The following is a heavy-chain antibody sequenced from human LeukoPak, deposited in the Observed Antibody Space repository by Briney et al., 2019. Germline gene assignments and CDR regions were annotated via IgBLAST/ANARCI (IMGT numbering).Heavy chain of an antibody. V-gene: IGHV1-69*05. Sequence: SVKVSCKASGGTFSSYAISWVRQAPGQGLEWMGGIIPIFGTANYAQKFQGRVTITTDESTSTAYMELSSLRSEDTAVYYCARDAHYCSGGSCYSGFYYWGQGTLVTVPS. CDR2: IIPIFGTA. CDR1: GGTFSSYA. CDR3: ARDAHYCSGGSCYSGFYY. J-gene: IGHJ4*02. D-gene: IGHD2-15*01.